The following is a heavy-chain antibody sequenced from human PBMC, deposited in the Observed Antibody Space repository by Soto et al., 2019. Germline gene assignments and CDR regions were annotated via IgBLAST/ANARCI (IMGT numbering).Heavy chain of an antibody. CDR1: GGSISSSSYY. J-gene: IGHJ3*02. D-gene: IGHD3-3*01. V-gene: IGHV4-39*01. CDR3: ARRIVVVTIFGVVIESDDAFDI. CDR2: IYYSGST. Sequence: PSETLSLTCTVSGGSISSSSYYWGWIRQPPGKGLEWIGSIYYSGSTYYNPSLKSRVTISVDTSKNQFSLKLSSVTAADTAVYYCARRIVVVTIFGVVIESDDAFDIWGQGTMVTVS.